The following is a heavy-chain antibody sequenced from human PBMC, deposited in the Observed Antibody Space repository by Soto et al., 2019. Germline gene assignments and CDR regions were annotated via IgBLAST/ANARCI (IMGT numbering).Heavy chain of an antibody. CDR3: ARGWAVAGTGAFDI. V-gene: IGHV4-59*01. CDR2: IYYSGST. J-gene: IGHJ3*02. D-gene: IGHD6-19*01. Sequence: TSETLSLTCTVSGGSISSYYWSWIRQPPGKGLEWIGYIYYSGSTNYNPSLKSRVTISVDTSKNQFSLKLSSVTAADTAVYYCARGWAVAGTGAFDIWGQGTMVTVSS. CDR1: GGSISSYY.